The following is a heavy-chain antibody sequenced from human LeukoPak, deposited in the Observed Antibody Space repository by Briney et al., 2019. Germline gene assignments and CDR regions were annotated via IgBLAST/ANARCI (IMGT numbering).Heavy chain of an antibody. D-gene: IGHD3-16*01. CDR3: ARDYSGGGDPLFDY. Sequence: GGSLRLSCAASGFTFSSYSMNWVRQAPGKGLEWVSSISSSSSYIYYADSVEGRFTISRDNAKNSLYLQMNSLRAEDTAVYYCARDYSGGGDPLFDYWGQGTLVTVSS. CDR1: GFTFSSYS. V-gene: IGHV3-21*01. J-gene: IGHJ4*02. CDR2: ISSSSSYI.